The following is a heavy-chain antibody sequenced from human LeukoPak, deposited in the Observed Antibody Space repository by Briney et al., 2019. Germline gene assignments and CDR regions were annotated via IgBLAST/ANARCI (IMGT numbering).Heavy chain of an antibody. Sequence: GRSLRLSCAASGFTFSSYAMHWVRQAPGKGLEWVAVISYDGSNKYYADPVKGRFTISRDNSKNTLYLQMNSLRAEDTAVYYCASPAFDIWGQGTMVTVSS. CDR3: ASPAFDI. CDR1: GFTFSSYA. V-gene: IGHV3-30-3*01. J-gene: IGHJ3*02. CDR2: ISYDGSNK.